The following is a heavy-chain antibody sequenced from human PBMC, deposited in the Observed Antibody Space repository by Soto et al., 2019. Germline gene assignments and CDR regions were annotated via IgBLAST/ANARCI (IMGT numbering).Heavy chain of an antibody. CDR1: GFTFSDSY. V-gene: IGHV3-11*01. J-gene: IGHJ3*02. D-gene: IGHD1-26*01. CDR3: ARGGRPDM. CDR2: ISSSGTSI. Sequence: GGSLRLSCAASGFTFSDSYMSWIRQAPGKGLERLSYISSSGTSIYYEDSVRGRLTVSRDNAKNSLYLQMNSLRAEDTAVYFCARGGRPDMWGRGTMVTVSS.